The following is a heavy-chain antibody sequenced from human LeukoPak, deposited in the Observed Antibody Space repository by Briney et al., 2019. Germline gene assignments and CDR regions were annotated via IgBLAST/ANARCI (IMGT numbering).Heavy chain of an antibody. CDR1: GYTFTSYG. V-gene: IGHV1-18*01. D-gene: IGHD3-10*01. J-gene: IGHJ5*02. CDR2: ISAYNGNT. CDR3: ARGTKRFGELWDWFDP. Sequence: ASVKVSCKASGYTFTSYGISWVRQAPGQGLEWMGWISAYNGNTNYAQKFQGRVTMTRDTSTSTAYMELRSLRSDDTAIYYCARGTKRFGELWDWFDPWGQGTLVTVSS.